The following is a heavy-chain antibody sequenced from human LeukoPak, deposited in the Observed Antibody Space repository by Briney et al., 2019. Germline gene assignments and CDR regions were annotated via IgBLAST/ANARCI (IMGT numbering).Heavy chain of an antibody. V-gene: IGHV4-59*08. CDR1: GGSISSYY. CDR3: ARHREGRTGPNFDY. D-gene: IGHD1-1*01. J-gene: IGHJ4*02. CDR2: IYYSGST. Sequence: SETLSLTCTVSGGSISSYYWSWIRQPPGKGLEWIGYIYYSGSTYYNPSLKSRVTISVDTSKNQFSLKLSSVTAADTAVYYCARHREGRTGPNFDYWGQGTLVTVSS.